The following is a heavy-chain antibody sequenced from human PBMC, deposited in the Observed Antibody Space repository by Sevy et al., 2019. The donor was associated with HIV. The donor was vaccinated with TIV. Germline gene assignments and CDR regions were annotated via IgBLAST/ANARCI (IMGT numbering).Heavy chain of an antibody. CDR3: ARDRGGLRLGELSFIV. CDR2: IKQDGSEK. CDR1: GFTFSSYW. V-gene: IGHV3-7*03. J-gene: IGHJ4*02. D-gene: IGHD3-16*02. Sequence: GGSLRLSCAASGFTFSSYWMSWVRQAPGKGLEWVANIKQDGSEKYYVDSVKGRFTISTDNAKNSLYLQMNSLRAEDTAVYYCARDRGGLRLGELSFIVWGQGTLVTVSS.